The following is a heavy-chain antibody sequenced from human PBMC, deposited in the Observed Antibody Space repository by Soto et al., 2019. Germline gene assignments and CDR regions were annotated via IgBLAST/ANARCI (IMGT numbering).Heavy chain of an antibody. J-gene: IGHJ6*02. CDR1: GFTFRSYD. CDR2: ISFDGIKK. D-gene: IGHD6-13*01. CDR3: EPHIAAAGYYGMDV. Sequence: GGSLRLSCAASGFTFRSYDMHWVRQAPGKGLEWMGVISFDGIKKYYADSVKGRFTISRDSSKNKLYLQMNSLRAEDTAVYYCEPHIAAAGYYGMDVWGQGTTVTVSS. V-gene: IGHV3-30*03.